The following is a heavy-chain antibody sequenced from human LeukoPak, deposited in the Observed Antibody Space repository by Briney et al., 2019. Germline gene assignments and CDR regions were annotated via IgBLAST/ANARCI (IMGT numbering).Heavy chain of an antibody. D-gene: IGHD6-13*01. CDR3: ARQYGAIAAASL. Sequence: ASVKVSCKASGYTFTGYYMHGVRQAPGQGREWMGWINPNSGGTNYAQKFQGRITMTRDTAISTAYMELSRLRSDDTSVYYCARQYGAIAAASLWGQGTLATVSS. CDR1: GYTFTGYY. J-gene: IGHJ4*02. V-gene: IGHV1-2*02. CDR2: INPNSGGT.